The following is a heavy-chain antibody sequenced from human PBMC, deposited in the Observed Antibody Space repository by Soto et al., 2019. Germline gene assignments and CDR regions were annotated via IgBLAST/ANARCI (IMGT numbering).Heavy chain of an antibody. Sequence: SETLSLTCTVSGDSIRNYYWNWIRQTPGQGLECIGYIYYSGYTNYSPSLKSRVTISIDTSKNHFSLKLSSVTAADTAVYYCARGDHFDSSGPFDPWGQGTLVTVSS. V-gene: IGHV4-59*01. D-gene: IGHD3-22*01. CDR1: GDSIRNYY. J-gene: IGHJ5*02. CDR2: IYYSGYT. CDR3: ARGDHFDSSGPFDP.